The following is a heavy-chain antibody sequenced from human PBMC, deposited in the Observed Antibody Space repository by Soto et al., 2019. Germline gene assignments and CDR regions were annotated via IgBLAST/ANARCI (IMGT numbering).Heavy chain of an antibody. CDR2: ISGSGGST. CDR3: VASLYPLGPFDY. Sequence: GGSLRLSCAASGFTFSSNAMTWVRQAPGKGLEWVSSISGSGGSTYYADSVKGRFTISRDNSRNTLYVHMNSLRAEDTAVYYCVASLYPLGPFDYWGQGTLVTVSS. J-gene: IGHJ4*02. D-gene: IGHD2-8*01. CDR1: GFTFSSNA. V-gene: IGHV3-23*01.